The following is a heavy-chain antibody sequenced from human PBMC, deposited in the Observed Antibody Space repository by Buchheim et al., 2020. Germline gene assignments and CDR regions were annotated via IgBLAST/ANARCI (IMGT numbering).Heavy chain of an antibody. V-gene: IGHV4-39*01. Sequence: QLQLQESGPGLVKPSETLSLTCTVSGGSISSSSYYWGWIRQPPGKGLEWIGSIYYSGSTYYNPSLKSRVTISVDTSKNQFSLKLSSVTAADTAVYYCARRRTTIFGRVGGRYYYGMDVWGQGTT. D-gene: IGHD3-3*01. CDR2: IYYSGST. CDR1: GGSISSSSYY. CDR3: ARRRTTIFGRVGGRYYYGMDV. J-gene: IGHJ6*02.